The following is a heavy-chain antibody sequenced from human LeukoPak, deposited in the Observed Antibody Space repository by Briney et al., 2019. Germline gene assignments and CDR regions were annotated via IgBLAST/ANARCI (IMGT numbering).Heavy chain of an antibody. Sequence: ASVKVSCKASGYTFTSYGISWVRQAPGQGLEWMGWISAYNGNTNYAQKLQGRVTMTRDTSISTAYMELSRLRSDDTAVYYCARVSSGTAADAFDIWGQGTMVTVSS. D-gene: IGHD1-14*01. CDR2: ISAYNGNT. V-gene: IGHV1-18*01. J-gene: IGHJ3*02. CDR1: GYTFTSYG. CDR3: ARVSSGTAADAFDI.